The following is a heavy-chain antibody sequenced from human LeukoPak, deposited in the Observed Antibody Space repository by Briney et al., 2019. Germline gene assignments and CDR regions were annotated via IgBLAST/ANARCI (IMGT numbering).Heavy chain of an antibody. Sequence: GGSLRLSCAASGFTFSSYVMSWVRQAPGKGLEWVSAISGSGGSTYYADSVKGRFTISRDNSKNTLYLQMNSLRAEDTAVYYCAKGSDSSGFYDFDYWGQGTLVTVSS. CDR1: GFTFSSYV. CDR2: ISGSGGST. J-gene: IGHJ4*02. CDR3: AKGSDSSGFYDFDY. V-gene: IGHV3-23*01. D-gene: IGHD3-22*01.